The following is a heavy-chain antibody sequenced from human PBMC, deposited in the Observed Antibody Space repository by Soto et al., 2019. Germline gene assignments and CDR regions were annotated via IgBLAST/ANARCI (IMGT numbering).Heavy chain of an antibody. CDR3: ARDLGITGTTGWFDP. D-gene: IGHD1-20*01. J-gene: IGHJ5*02. Sequence: GGSLRLSCAASGFTFSSYWMSWVRQAPGKGLEWVANIKQDGSEKYYVDSVKGQFTISRDNAKNSLYLQMNSLRAEDTAVYYCARDLGITGTTGWFDPWGQGTLVTVSS. V-gene: IGHV3-7*01. CDR2: IKQDGSEK. CDR1: GFTFSSYW.